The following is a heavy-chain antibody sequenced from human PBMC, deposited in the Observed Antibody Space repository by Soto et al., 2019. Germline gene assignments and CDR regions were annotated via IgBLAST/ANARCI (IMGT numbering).Heavy chain of an antibody. D-gene: IGHD2-2*01. CDR1: GGSFSSYA. Sequence: QVQLVQSGAEVKKPGSSMKVSCKASGGSFSSYAISWVRQAPGQGLEWMGGIIPIFDTAKYVQKFQGRPTITADKSTSTAYMERNSLRSEDKAVYYCARDPGSSSTRWGVRQVADGDYYNTDVWGQGTTVTVS. CDR3: ARDPGSSSTRWGVRQVADGDYYNTDV. V-gene: IGHV1-69*06. CDR2: IIPIFDTA. J-gene: IGHJ6*02.